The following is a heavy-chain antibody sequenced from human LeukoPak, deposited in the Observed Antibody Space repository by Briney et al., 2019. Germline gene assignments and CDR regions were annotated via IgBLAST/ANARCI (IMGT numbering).Heavy chain of an antibody. J-gene: IGHJ5*02. CDR2: IIPIFGTA. CDR3: ASRARIAAAGYTSDHWFDP. D-gene: IGHD6-13*01. CDR1: GYTFTNYY. V-gene: IGHV1-69*13. Sequence: SVKVSCKASGYTFTNYYMHWVRQAPGQGLEWMGGIIPIFGTANYAQKFQGRVTITADESTSTAYMELSSLRSEDTAVYYCASRARIAAAGYTSDHWFDPWGQGTLVTVSS.